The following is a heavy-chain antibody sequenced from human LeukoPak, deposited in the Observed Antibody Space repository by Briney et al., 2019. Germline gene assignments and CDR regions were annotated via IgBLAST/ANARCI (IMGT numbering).Heavy chain of an antibody. Sequence: GGSLRLSCGASGFTFGGYWMYWVRQAPGKRLEWVANIKYDGSEKDYVDSVKGRFTISRDNAKNSLYLQMNSLRAEDTAVYYCARDGVSSSPDFDYWGQGTLVTVSS. V-gene: IGHV3-7*01. CDR1: GFTFGGYW. CDR2: IKYDGSEK. D-gene: IGHD6-6*01. J-gene: IGHJ4*02. CDR3: ARDGVSSSPDFDY.